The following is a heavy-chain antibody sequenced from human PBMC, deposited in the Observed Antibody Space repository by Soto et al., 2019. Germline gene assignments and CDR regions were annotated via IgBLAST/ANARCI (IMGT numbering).Heavy chain of an antibody. V-gene: IGHV1-69*01. J-gene: IGHJ5*02. D-gene: IGHD3-22*01. Sequence: QVQLVQSGAEVKKPGSSVKVSCKASGGTFSSYAISWVRQAPGQGLEWMGGIIPIFGTADYAQKFQGRVTITADESTSTAHKELSRLRSEDTAVYYCARDRGGHDSSGYLFDPWGQGTLVTASS. CDR2: IIPIFGTA. CDR3: ARDRGGHDSSGYLFDP. CDR1: GGTFSSYA.